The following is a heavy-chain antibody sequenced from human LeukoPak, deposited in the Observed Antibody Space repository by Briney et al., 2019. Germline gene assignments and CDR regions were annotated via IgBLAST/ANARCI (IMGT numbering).Heavy chain of an antibody. CDR2: ISSSSSYI. J-gene: IGHJ4*02. CDR3: ARDGQRGYYYVDY. Sequence: GGSLRLSCAASGFTFSSYSMNWVRQAPGKGLEWVSSISSSSSYIYYADSVKGRFTISRDNAKNSLYLQMNSLRAEDTAVYYCARDGQRGYYYVDYWGQGTLVTVSS. D-gene: IGHD3-22*01. V-gene: IGHV3-21*01. CDR1: GFTFSSYS.